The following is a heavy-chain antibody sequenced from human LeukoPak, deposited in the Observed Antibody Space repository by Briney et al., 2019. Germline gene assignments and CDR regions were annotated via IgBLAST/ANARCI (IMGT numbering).Heavy chain of an antibody. Sequence: PGGSLRLSCAASGFTFSSYARHWVRQAPGKVLEWVAVISYDGSNKYYADSVKGRFTISRDNSKNTLYLQMNSLRAEDTAVYYCARDGGRPYCSSTSCLSGFDYWGQGTLVTVSS. D-gene: IGHD2-2*01. CDR2: ISYDGSNK. CDR1: GFTFSSYA. V-gene: IGHV3-30-3*01. J-gene: IGHJ4*02. CDR3: ARDGGRPYCSSTSCLSGFDY.